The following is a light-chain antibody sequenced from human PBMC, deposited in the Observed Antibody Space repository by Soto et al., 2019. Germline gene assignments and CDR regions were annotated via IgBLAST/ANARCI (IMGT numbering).Light chain of an antibody. CDR2: GNS. Sequence: QSVLTHPPAVSGAPGQRVTISCTGISSNIGAGYDVHWYQQLPGTAPKLLIYGNSNRPSGVPDRFSGSKSGTSASLAITGLQAEDEADYYCQSYDSSLSGVVFGGGTKLTVL. J-gene: IGLJ2*01. CDR1: SSNIGAGYD. CDR3: QSYDSSLSGVV. V-gene: IGLV1-40*01.